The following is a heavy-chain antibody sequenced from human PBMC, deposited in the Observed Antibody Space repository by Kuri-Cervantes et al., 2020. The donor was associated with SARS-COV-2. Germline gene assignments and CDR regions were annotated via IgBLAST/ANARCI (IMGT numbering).Heavy chain of an antibody. J-gene: IGHJ3*02. CDR2: IYYSGST. Sequence: SDTLSLTCTVSGGSVSSGSYYRSWIRQPPGKGLEWIGYIYYSGSTNYNPSLKSRVTISVDTSENQFSMKLSSVTAADTAVYYCARASEGAFDIWGQGTMVTVSS. CDR1: GGSVSSGSYY. CDR3: ARASEGAFDI. V-gene: IGHV4-61*01.